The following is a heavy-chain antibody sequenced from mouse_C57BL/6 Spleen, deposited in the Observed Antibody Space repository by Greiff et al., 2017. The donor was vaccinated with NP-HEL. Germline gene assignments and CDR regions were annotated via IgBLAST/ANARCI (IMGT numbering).Heavy chain of an antibody. V-gene: IGHV10-1*01. CDR2: IRSKSNNYAT. CDR1: GFSFNTYA. CDR3: VRHGHLDY. J-gene: IGHJ2*01. Sequence: DAGGGLVQPKGSLKLSCAASGFSFNTYAMNWVRQAPGKGLEWVARIRSKSNNYATYYADSVKDRFTISRDDSESMLYLQMNNLKTEDTAMYYCVRHGHLDYWGQGTTLTVSS.